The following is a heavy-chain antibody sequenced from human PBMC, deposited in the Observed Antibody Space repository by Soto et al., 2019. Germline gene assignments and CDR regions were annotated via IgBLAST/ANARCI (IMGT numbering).Heavy chain of an antibody. D-gene: IGHD2-2*01. CDR1: GFTFISYA. V-gene: IGHV3-23*01. CDR2: ISGSGGST. J-gene: IGHJ4*02. Sequence: GGSLRLSCAASGFTFISYAMSWVRQAPGKGLEWVSAISGSGGSTYYADSVKGRFTISRDNSKNTLYLQMNSLGAEDTAVYYCAKARGSSTPAPGSYWGQGTLVTVSS. CDR3: AKARGSSTPAPGSY.